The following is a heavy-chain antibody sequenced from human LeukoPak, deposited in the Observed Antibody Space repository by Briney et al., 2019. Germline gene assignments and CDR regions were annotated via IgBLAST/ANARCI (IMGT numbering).Heavy chain of an antibody. D-gene: IGHD5-12*01. CDR3: ARGYSGYDWYSDY. CDR1: GGSISSYY. J-gene: IGHJ4*02. CDR2: IYYSGST. Sequence: SETLSLTCTVSGGSISSYYWSWIRQPPGKGLEWIGYIYYSGSTNYNPSLKSRVTISVDTSKNQFSLKLSSVTAADTAVYYCARGYSGYDWYSDYWGQGTLVTVSS. V-gene: IGHV4-59*08.